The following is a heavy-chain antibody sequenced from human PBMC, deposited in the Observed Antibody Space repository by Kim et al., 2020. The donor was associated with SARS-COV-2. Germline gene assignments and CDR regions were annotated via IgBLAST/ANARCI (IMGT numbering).Heavy chain of an antibody. V-gene: IGHV3-15*01. CDR2: IKSKTDGGTT. CDR1: GFTFSNAW. CDR3: TTERILWAAEYFQH. Sequence: GGSLRLSCAASGFTFSNAWMSWVRQAPGKGLEWVGRIKSKTDGGTTDYAAPVKGRFTISRDDSKNTLYLQMNSLKTEDTAVYYCTTERILWAAEYFQHWGQGTLVTVSS. D-gene: IGHD2-15*01. J-gene: IGHJ1*01.